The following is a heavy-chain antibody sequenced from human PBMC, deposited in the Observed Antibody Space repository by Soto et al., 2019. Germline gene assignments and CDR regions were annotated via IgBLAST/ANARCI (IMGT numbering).Heavy chain of an antibody. CDR2: IIPIFGTA. CDR1: GGTFSSYA. D-gene: IGHD3-3*01. CDR3: ARTVLRFLNGMDV. V-gene: IGHV1-69*01. Sequence: QVQLVQSGAEVKKPGSSEKVSCKASGGTFSSYAISWVRQSPGQGLEWMGGIIPIFGTANYAQTLQGRVTITADESTSTAYMELSSLRSEDTAVYYCARTVLRFLNGMDVWGQGTTVTVSS. J-gene: IGHJ6*02.